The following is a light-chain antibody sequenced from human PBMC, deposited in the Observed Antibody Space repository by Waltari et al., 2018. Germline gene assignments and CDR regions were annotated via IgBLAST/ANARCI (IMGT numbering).Light chain of an antibody. J-gene: IGLJ2*01. V-gene: IGLV1-44*01. CDR1: SSNIGSNT. CDR3: AVWDDSLNGVV. CDR2: TNN. Sequence: QSVLTQPPSASATPGPRVTISCSGSSSNIGSNTVPWYHQLPGTAPKLLIYTNNQRPSGVPDRFSGSKSGTSASLAISGLQSEDEADYYCAVWDDSLNGVVFGGGTKLTVL.